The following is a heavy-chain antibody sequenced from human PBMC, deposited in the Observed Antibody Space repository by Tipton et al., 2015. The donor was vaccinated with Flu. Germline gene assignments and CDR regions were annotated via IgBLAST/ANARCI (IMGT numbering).Heavy chain of an antibody. CDR1: GFTFSSYS. V-gene: IGHV3-21*01. CDR2: ISSSSSYI. CDR3: AGDIRLGELSLYRFNY. J-gene: IGHJ4*02. Sequence: SLRLSCAASGFTFSSYSMNWVRQAPGKGLEWVSSISSSSSYIYYADSVKGRFTTSRDNAKNSLYLQMNSLRAEDTAVYYCAGDIRLGELSLYRFNYWGQGTLVTVSS. D-gene: IGHD3-16*02.